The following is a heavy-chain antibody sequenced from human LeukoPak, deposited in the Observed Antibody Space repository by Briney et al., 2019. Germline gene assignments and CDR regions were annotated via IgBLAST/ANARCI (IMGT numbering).Heavy chain of an antibody. CDR3: AKDTVKVTTIRRVPHYMDV. D-gene: IGHD5-12*01. CDR2: IRYDGINK. CDR1: GFTFNSYG. J-gene: IGHJ6*03. V-gene: IGHV3-30*02. Sequence: GGFLRLSCAASGFTFNSYGMYWVRQAPGKGLEWVALIRYDGINKYYADSVKGRFIISRDNSKNTLYLQMNSLRAEDTAVYYCAKDTVKVTTIRRVPHYMDVWGKGTTVTISS.